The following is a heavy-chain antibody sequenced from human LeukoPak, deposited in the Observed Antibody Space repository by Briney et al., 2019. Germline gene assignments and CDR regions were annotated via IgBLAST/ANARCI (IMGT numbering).Heavy chain of an antibody. CDR2: IYPGDSDT. CDR3: ARGVITFGGVIAPPGY. D-gene: IGHD3-16*02. CDR1: GYSFTSYW. V-gene: IGHV5-51*01. Sequence: GESLKISCKGSGYSFTSYWIGWVRQMPGKGLEWMGIIYPGDSDTRYSPSFQGQVTISADKSISTAYLQWSSLKASDTAMYYCARGVITFGGVIAPPGYWGQGTLVTVSS. J-gene: IGHJ4*02.